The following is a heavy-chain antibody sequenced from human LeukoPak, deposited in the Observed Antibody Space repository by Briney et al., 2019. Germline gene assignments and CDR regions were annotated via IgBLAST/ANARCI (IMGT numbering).Heavy chain of an antibody. J-gene: IGHJ6*02. V-gene: IGHV3-74*03. Sequence: GGSLRLSCAASGFTFSSYWMHWVRQAPGKGLVWVSRIGSDGSVTTYADSVKGRYTISRDNAKNTLYLQMNSLRAEDTAVYYCARDDLASSWSISYYYYYGMDVWGQGTTVTVSS. CDR3: ARDDLASSWSISYYYYYGMDV. CDR2: IGSDGSVT. CDR1: GFTFSSYW. D-gene: IGHD6-13*01.